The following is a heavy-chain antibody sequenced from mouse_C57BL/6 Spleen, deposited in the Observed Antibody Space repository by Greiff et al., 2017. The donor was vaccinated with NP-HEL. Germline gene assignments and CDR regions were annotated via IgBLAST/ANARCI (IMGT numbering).Heavy chain of an antibody. V-gene: IGHV5-17*01. Sequence: EVKLVESGGGLVKPGGSLKLSCAASGFTFSDYGMHWVRQAPEKGLEWVAYISSGSSTIYYADTVKGRFTISRDNAKNTLFLQMTSLRSEDTAMYYCARGSYYYYGSSYCAMDYWGQGTSVTVSS. CDR2: ISSGSSTI. D-gene: IGHD1-1*01. J-gene: IGHJ4*01. CDR1: GFTFSDYG. CDR3: ARGSYYYYGSSYCAMDY.